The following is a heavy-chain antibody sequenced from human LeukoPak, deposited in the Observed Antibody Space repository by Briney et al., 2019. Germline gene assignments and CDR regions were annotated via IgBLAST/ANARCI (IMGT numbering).Heavy chain of an antibody. D-gene: IGHD3-10*01. V-gene: IGHV1-3*04. Sequence: GASVKVSCKTSGYSFANYGMHWVRQAPRQSLEWMGWINTGNGNTESSQKFQDRVALTRDTSASTAYMELNSLSSEDTAVYYCARVPLSDASGRYYSHWGQGTLVTVSS. CDR3: ARVPLSDASGRYYSH. CDR2: INTGNGNT. CDR1: GYSFANYG. J-gene: IGHJ1*01.